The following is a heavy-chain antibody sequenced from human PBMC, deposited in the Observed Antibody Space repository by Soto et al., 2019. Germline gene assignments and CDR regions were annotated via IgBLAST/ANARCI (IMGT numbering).Heavy chain of an antibody. CDR2: IYYSGST. CDR3: ARAYGANWFDF. D-gene: IGHD4-17*01. V-gene: IGHV4-59*01. J-gene: IGHJ5*01. Sequence: QVQLQESGPGLVKPSETLSLTCTVSGGSIRSYYWSWIRQPPGKGLEWIGYIYYSGSTNYNPSLKSRVTVSGDTSKNQFSLKLSSVTAADTAVYYCARAYGANWFDFWGQGTLVTVSS. CDR1: GGSIRSYY.